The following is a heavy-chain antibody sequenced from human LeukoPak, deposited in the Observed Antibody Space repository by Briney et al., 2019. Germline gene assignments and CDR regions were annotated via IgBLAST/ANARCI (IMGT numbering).Heavy chain of an antibody. D-gene: IGHD1-26*01. Sequence: GGSLRLSCAASGFTFSSYSINWVRQAPGKGLDWVSSISRSSTYIYYADSVKGRFTISRDNAKNSLYLQMNSLRAEDTAVYYCARSKEVGATHDIGFDPWGQGTLVTVSS. CDR3: ARSKEVGATHDIGFDP. V-gene: IGHV3-21*01. CDR2: ISRSSTYI. J-gene: IGHJ5*02. CDR1: GFTFSSYS.